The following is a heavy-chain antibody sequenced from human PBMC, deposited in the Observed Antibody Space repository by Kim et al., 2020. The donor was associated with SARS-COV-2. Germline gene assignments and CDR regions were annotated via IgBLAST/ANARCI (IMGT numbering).Heavy chain of an antibody. D-gene: IGHD2-21*02. V-gene: IGHV4-34*01. Sequence: SETLSLTCAVYGGSFSGYYWSWIRQPPGKVLEWFGEINHSGSTNYNPSIKSRVTISVDTSKNQFSLKLSSVTAADTAVYYWARGPTGDRENVVVTAPFAYWGQGTLVTVSS. CDR1: GGSFSGYY. CDR2: INHSGST. J-gene: IGHJ4*02. CDR3: ARGPTGDRENVVVTAPFAY.